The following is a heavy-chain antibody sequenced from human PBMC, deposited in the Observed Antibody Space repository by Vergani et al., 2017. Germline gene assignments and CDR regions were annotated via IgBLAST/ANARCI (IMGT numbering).Heavy chain of an antibody. D-gene: IGHD2-15*01. CDR1: GFTFNSYG. CDR2: IRSDESRR. V-gene: IGHV3-30*02. Sequence: QVQLVESGGGVVQPGGSLRLSCAASGFTFNSYGMHWVRQAPGKGLEWVASIRSDESRRYYGDSMEGPFTISRDNSKNTLYLQMKSLRPEDTAVYYCAKEGRGYCSGGTCYPEYWGEGTLVVVCS. J-gene: IGHJ4*02. CDR3: AKEGRGYCSGGTCYPEY.